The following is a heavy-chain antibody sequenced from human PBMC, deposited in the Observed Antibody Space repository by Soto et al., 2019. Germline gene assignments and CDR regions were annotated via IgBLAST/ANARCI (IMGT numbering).Heavy chain of an antibody. CDR2: MQPSTGRT. Sequence: ASVKVSCKASGYSFTSLDINWVRQTAGQGLEWMGWMQPSTGRTGYAQKFQGRVTMTRDTSINTAYMELTTLTSDDTAFYYCERGVSEGVDYWGQGTLVTVSS. J-gene: IGHJ4*02. V-gene: IGHV1-8*01. D-gene: IGHD1-26*01. CDR3: ERGVSEGVDY. CDR1: GYSFTSLD.